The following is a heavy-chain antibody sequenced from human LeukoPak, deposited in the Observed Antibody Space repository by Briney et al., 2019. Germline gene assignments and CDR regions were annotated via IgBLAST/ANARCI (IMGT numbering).Heavy chain of an antibody. CDR2: IFHSGNS. Sequence: SETLSLTCTVSGASITTYWWSWIRQPPGKGLEWIGYIFHSGNSNYNPSLKSRVIMSVDTTKNQFSLKLNSVTAADTAVYYCARLVRYCTSNSCYPFDYWGQGTLVTVSS. J-gene: IGHJ4*02. CDR1: GASITTYW. V-gene: IGHV4-59*08. CDR3: ARLVRYCTSNSCYPFDY. D-gene: IGHD2-2*01.